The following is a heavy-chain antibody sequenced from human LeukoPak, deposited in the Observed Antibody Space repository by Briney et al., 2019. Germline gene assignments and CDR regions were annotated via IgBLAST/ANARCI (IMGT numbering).Heavy chain of an antibody. CDR2: IGTAEDT. D-gene: IGHD3-10*01. J-gene: IGHJ4*02. CDR1: GFTFSRYD. V-gene: IGHV3-13*01. Sequence: GGSLRLSCAASGFTFSRYDMHWVRQVAGKGLEWVSGIGTAEDTFYPGSVKGRFTISRENAKNSLYLQMNSLTAGDTAVYYCARTRTTPGVRGLQMRYFDYWGQGTLVTVSS. CDR3: ARTRTTPGVRGLQMRYFDY.